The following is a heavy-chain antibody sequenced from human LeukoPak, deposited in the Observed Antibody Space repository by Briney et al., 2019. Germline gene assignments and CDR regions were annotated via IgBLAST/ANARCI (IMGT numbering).Heavy chain of an antibody. J-gene: IGHJ4*02. Sequence: PGGSLRLSCAGSGFTFSTYSMNWVRQAPGKGLEWVSAISSNSTYIYYADSVRGRLTISRDNAKNLLYLQMNSLRAEDTAVYYCARWVQVLRYFDWSGITPKKMGHFDYWGQGTLVTVSS. V-gene: IGHV3-21*01. CDR2: ISSNSTYI. D-gene: IGHD3-9*01. CDR3: ARWVQVLRYFDWSGITPKKMGHFDY. CDR1: GFTFSTYS.